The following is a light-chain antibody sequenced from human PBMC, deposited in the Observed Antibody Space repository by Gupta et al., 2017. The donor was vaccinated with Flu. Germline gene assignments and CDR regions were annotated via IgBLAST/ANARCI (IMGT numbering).Light chain of an antibody. J-gene: IGKJ1*01. CDR2: KAS. CDR1: QSISSW. Sequence: DIQMTPSPYTLSASVGDRVTITCRASQSISSWLAWYQQKPGKAPKLLIYKASSLESGVPSRFSGSGSGTEFTLTISSLQPDDFATYYCQQYNSYSVTFGQGTKVEIK. CDR3: QQYNSYSVT. V-gene: IGKV1-5*03.